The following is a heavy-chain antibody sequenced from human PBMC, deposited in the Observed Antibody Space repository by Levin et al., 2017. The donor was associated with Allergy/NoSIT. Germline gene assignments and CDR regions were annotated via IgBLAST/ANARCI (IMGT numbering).Heavy chain of an antibody. D-gene: IGHD2-15*01. CDR2: ITSSGSTM. Sequence: GESLKISCAASGFTFSNYEMNWVRQAPGKGLEWVSYITSSGSTMYYADSVKGRFTISRDNVKNSLYLQMNSLRAEDTAVYYCARDDCSGINCYDVDYWGQGTLVTVSS. J-gene: IGHJ4*02. CDR3: ARDDCSGINCYDVDY. CDR1: GFTFSNYE. V-gene: IGHV3-48*03.